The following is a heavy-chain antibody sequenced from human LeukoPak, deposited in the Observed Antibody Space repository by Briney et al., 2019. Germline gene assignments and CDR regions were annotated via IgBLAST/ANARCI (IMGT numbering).Heavy chain of an antibody. CDR1: GGSISSYY. V-gene: IGHV4-59*01. J-gene: IGHJ5*02. CDR3: ARVESLGYCSSTSCYTVGWFDP. CDR2: IYYSGST. D-gene: IGHD2-2*02. Sequence: SETLSLTCTVSGGSISSYYWSWIRQPPGKGLEWIGYIYYSGSTNYNPSLESRVTISVDTSKNQFSLKLSSVTAADTAVYYCARVESLGYCSSTSCYTVGWFDPWGQGTLVTVSS.